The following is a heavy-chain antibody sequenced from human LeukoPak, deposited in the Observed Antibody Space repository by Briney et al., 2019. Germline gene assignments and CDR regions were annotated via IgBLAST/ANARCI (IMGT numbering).Heavy chain of an antibody. V-gene: IGHV4-59*01. CDR2: IYYSGST. D-gene: IGHD2-21*02. Sequence: SETLSLTCTVSGGSISSYYWSWIRQPPGKGLEWIGYIYYSGSTNYNPSLKSRVTISVDTSKNQFSLKLSSVTAADTAVYYCARDKKRGGDVGYWGQGTLVTVSS. J-gene: IGHJ4*02. CDR1: GGSISSYY. CDR3: ARDKKRGGDVGY.